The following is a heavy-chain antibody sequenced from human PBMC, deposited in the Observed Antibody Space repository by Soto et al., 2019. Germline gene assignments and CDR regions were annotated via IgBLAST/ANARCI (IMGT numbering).Heavy chain of an antibody. V-gene: IGHV1-2*04. CDR3: ARGGGDYGGNSGFMDY. CDR2: INPNSGGT. CDR1: GYTFTGYY. D-gene: IGHD4-17*01. Sequence: GASVKVSCKASGYTFTGYYMHWVRQAPGQRLEWMGWINPNSGGTNYAQKFQGWVTMTRDTSISTAYMELSRLRSDDTAVYYCARGGGDYGGNSGFMDYWGQGTLVTVSS. J-gene: IGHJ4*02.